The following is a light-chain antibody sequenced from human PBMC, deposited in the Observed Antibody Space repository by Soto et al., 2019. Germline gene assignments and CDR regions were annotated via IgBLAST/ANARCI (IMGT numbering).Light chain of an antibody. CDR1: SSDVGGYNY. J-gene: IGLJ2*01. V-gene: IGLV2-14*01. Sequence: QSALTQPASVSGSPGKSITISCTGTSSDVGGYNYVSWYQQHPGKAPKLMIYDVSNRPSGVSNRFSGSKSGNTASLTISGLKAEDEADYYCSSYTSSSTLVFGGGTQLTVL. CDR3: SSYTSSSTLV. CDR2: DVS.